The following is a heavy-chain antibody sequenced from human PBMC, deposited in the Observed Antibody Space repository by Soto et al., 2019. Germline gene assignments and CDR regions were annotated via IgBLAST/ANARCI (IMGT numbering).Heavy chain of an antibody. Sequence: QVQLQESGPGLVKPSETLSLTCTVSGGSISNFYWTWIRQPPGKGLEWIGNVHYSGSTNYNPSVKXRXTAXVDTAKNQLSLNLSSVTAADTAVYYCARHKDAGSARGGMDVWGQGTTVTVSS. CDR3: ARHKDAGSARGGMDV. D-gene: IGHD6-25*01. CDR1: GGSISNFY. CDR2: VHYSGST. V-gene: IGHV4-59*08. J-gene: IGHJ6*02.